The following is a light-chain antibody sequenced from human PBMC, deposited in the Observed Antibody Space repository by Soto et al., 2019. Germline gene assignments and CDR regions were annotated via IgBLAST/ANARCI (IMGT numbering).Light chain of an antibody. CDR1: QGISND. CDR3: LQHYSHPPWT. V-gene: IGKV1-17*02. CDR2: AAS. Sequence: DIQMTQSPSSLSASVGDRVTITCRASQGISNDLNWYQQKPGKAPKRLIYAASSLQSGVPSRFSGSGSETEFSITISDLQPADFATYYCLQHYSHPPWTFGQGTKVEIK. J-gene: IGKJ1*01.